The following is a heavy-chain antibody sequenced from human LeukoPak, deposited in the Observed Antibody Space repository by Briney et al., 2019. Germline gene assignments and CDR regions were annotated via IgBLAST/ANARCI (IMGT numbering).Heavy chain of an antibody. CDR1: GYTFIDYY. J-gene: IGHJ4*02. D-gene: IGHD3-22*01. Sequence: GASVKVSCKTSGYTFIDYYIHWVRQAPGQGLEWMGWINPKSGGTEYTQKFQGRVTMTSDSSISTVYVELSRLRSDDTAVYYCARSFKYYYDSSGYYYWGQGTLVTASS. CDR3: ARSFKYYYDSSGYYY. V-gene: IGHV1-2*02. CDR2: INPKSGGT.